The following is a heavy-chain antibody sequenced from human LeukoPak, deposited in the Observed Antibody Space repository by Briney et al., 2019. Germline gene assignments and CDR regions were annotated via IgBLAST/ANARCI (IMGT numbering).Heavy chain of an antibody. CDR2: TYYRSKWYN. CDR1: GDSVSSNSAA. D-gene: IGHD3-22*01. J-gene: IGHJ6*03. CDR3: ARARRSKYYYDSSGFFRDYYYYMDV. Sequence: SPTLSLTFAISGDSVSSNSAAWNWIRQSPSRGLERLGRTYYRSKWYNDYAVSVKSRITIKPDTSKNQFSLQLNSVTPEDTAVYYCARARRSKYYYDSSGFFRDYYYYMDVWGKGTTVTVSS. V-gene: IGHV6-1*01.